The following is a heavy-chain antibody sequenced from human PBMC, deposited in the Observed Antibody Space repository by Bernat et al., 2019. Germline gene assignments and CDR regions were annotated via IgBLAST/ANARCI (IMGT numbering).Heavy chain of an antibody. Sequence: QVQLVESGGGVVQPGRSLRLSCAASGFTFSSYGMHWVRQAPGKGLEWVAVMSYDGNNKYYADAVKGQFTISRDNSKNTLYLQMNSLRAEDTAVYYCAKDRNYGDYGLAGSIDYWGQGTLVTVSS. CDR3: AKDRNYGDYGLAGSIDY. CDR2: MSYDGNNK. V-gene: IGHV3-30*18. J-gene: IGHJ4*02. CDR1: GFTFSSYG. D-gene: IGHD4-17*01.